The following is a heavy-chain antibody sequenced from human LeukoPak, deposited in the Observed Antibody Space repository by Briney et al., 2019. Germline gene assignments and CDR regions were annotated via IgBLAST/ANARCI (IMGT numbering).Heavy chain of an antibody. CDR2: INHSGST. CDR1: GGSFSGYY. CDR3: ARRRIPSYYYYYMDV. J-gene: IGHJ6*03. V-gene: IGHV4-34*01. Sequence: PSETLSLTWAVYGGSFSGYYWSWMRQPPGEGLEWIGEINHSGSTNYNPSLKSRVTISVDTSKNQFSLKLSSVTAADTAVYYCARRRIPSYYYYYMDVWGKGTTVTISS.